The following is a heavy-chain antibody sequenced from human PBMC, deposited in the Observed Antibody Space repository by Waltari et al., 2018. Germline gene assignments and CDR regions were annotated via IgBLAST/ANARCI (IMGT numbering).Heavy chain of an antibody. D-gene: IGHD3-10*01. J-gene: IGHJ4*02. V-gene: IGHV3-33*03. CDR2: TWSDGSVE. CDR1: GFSLSHYG. CDR3: AKDAFGNTYLDY. Sequence: QVQLVESGGGVVQPGKSLRLSCVASGFSLSHYGMIWVRQTPGRGVEWVALTWSDGSVEYYADSVRGRFTVSRDNAKNILYLDMDSLRVDDTATYYCAKDAFGNTYLDYWGQGTLVTVSS.